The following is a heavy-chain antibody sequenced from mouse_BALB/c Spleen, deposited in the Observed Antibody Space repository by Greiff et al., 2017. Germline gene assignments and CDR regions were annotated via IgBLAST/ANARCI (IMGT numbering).Heavy chain of an antibody. CDR1: GFTFSSFG. V-gene: IGHV5-17*02. J-gene: IGHJ4*01. CDR3: ARGGKFTWAIDY. CDR2: ISSGSSTI. Sequence: EVQGVESGGGLVQPGGSRKLSCAASGFTFSSFGMHWVRQAPEKGLEWVAYISSGSSTIYYADTVKGRFTISRDNPKNTLFLQMTSLRSEDTAMYYCARGGKFTWAIDYWGQGTSVTVSS.